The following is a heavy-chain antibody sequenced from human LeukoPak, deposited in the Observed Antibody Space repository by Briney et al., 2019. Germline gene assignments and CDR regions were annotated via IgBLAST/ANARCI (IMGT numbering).Heavy chain of an antibody. CDR2: MNPNSGNT. CDR3: ARVRTRRWFDP. Sequence: ASVNVSCKSSVYTFTSYDINWVRQAAGQGLEWMGWMNPNSGNTGYAQKFQGRVTMTRNTSISTAYMELSSLRSEDTAVYYCARVRTRRWFDPWGQGTLVTVSS. V-gene: IGHV1-8*01. D-gene: IGHD1-14*01. CDR1: VYTFTSYD. J-gene: IGHJ5*02.